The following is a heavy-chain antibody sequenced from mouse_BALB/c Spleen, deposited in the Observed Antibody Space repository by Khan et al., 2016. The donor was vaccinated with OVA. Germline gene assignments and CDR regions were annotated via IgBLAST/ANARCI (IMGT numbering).Heavy chain of an antibody. CDR3: AVYYCGRSCVAY. V-gene: IGHV2-3*01. D-gene: IGHD1-1*01. CDR1: GFSLTSYG. Sequence: QVQLKESGPGLVAPSQSLSITCTVSGFSLTSYGVGWVRQPPGKGMEWLGVIWGDGSTKYHSDLTSSLSISKDNYKSQVFLKLYSLQPDDTATYYCAVYYCGRSCVAYWGQGTLVTVSA. CDR2: IWGDGST. J-gene: IGHJ3*01.